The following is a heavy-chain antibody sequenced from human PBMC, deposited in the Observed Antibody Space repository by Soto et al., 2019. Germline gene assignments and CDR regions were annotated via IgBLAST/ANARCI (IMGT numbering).Heavy chain of an antibody. CDR3: AKWNMVRGARRAFDI. CDR2: ISGSGGST. D-gene: IGHD3-10*01. V-gene: IGHV3-23*01. Sequence: GGSLRLSCASSGFTFSSYAMSWVRQAPGKGLEWVSAISGSGGSTYYADSVKGRFTISRDNSKNTLYLQMNSLRAEDTAVYYCAKWNMVRGARRAFDIWGQGTMVTVSS. J-gene: IGHJ3*02. CDR1: GFTFSSYA.